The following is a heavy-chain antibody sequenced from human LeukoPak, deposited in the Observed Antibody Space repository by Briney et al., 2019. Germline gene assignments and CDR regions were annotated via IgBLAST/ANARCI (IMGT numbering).Heavy chain of an antibody. D-gene: IGHD2-2*01. CDR1: GGTFSSYA. CDR3: ARGGVPPSMSEVGYYYYMDV. V-gene: IGHV1-69*05. Sequence: GASVKVSCKASGGTFSSYAISWVRQAPGQGLEWMGGIIPIFGTANYAQKFQGRVTITTDESTSTAYMELSSLRSEDTAVYYCARGGVPPSMSEVGYYYYMDVWGKGTTVTVSS. J-gene: IGHJ6*03. CDR2: IIPIFGTA.